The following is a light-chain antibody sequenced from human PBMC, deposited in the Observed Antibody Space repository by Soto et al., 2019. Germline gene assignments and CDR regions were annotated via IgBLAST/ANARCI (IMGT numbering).Light chain of an antibody. J-gene: IGKJ4*01. CDR3: QQYGSSPPLT. CDR1: QTISSSY. CDR2: GAS. Sequence: EIVLTQSTGTLSLSPGERATLSCRASQTISSSYLTWYQQKPGQAPRLLIYGASSRATGIPDRFSGSGSGTDCTLSISRLEPEDFAMYYCQQYGSSPPLTFGGETKVQIK. V-gene: IGKV3-20*01.